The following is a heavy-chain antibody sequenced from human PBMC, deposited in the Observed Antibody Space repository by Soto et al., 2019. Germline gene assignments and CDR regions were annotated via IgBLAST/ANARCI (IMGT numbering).Heavy chain of an antibody. CDR2: IYYSGST. J-gene: IGHJ5*02. Sequence: SSETLSLTCTVSGGSISSYYWSWIRQPPGKGLEWIGYIYYSGSTNYNPSLKSRVTISVDTSKNQFSLKLSSVTAADTAVYYCAREEGGGWFDPWGQGTLVTVSS. D-gene: IGHD2-15*01. CDR1: GGSISSYY. CDR3: AREEGGGWFDP. V-gene: IGHV4-59*01.